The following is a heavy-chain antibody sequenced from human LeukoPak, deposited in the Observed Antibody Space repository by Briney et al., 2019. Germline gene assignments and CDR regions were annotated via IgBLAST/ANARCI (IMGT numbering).Heavy chain of an antibody. CDR2: IRYDGNNK. CDR1: GFTFSRYC. CDR3: ARGPDFGDRLDYFDY. D-gene: IGHD4-17*01. V-gene: IGHV3-30*02. Sequence: GGSLRLSCAAYGFTFSRYCMRWVRLAPGKGQEWVAFIRYDGNNKQYAESVKGRFTISRDNSKNTLYLQMNSLRADDTAVYYCARGPDFGDRLDYFDYWGQGTLVTVSS. J-gene: IGHJ4*02.